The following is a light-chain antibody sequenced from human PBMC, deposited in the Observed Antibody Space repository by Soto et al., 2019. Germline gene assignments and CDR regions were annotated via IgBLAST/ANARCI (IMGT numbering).Light chain of an antibody. V-gene: IGLV2-8*01. CDR3: SSYAGSNNLWV. Sequence: QSALTQPPSASGSPGQSVTISCTGTSSDVGGYNYVSWYQHHPGKAPKLMIYEVNKRPSGVPDRFSGSKSGNTASLTVSGLQAEDEADYYCSSYAGSNNLWVFGGGTKLTVL. CDR2: EVN. CDR1: SSDVGGYNY. J-gene: IGLJ3*02.